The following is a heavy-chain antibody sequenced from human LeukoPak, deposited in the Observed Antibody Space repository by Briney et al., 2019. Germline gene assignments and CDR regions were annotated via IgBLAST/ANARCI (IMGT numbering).Heavy chain of an antibody. Sequence: SETLSLTCTVPGGSISGYYWSWIRQPPGKGLGGIGYIFYSESTNYNPSLKSRVTISVDTSKNQFSLKLSSVTAADTAVYYCARGEWDLLFDYWGQGTLVTVSS. CDR3: ARGEWDLLFDY. V-gene: IGHV4-59*01. D-gene: IGHD1-26*01. J-gene: IGHJ4*02. CDR1: GGSISGYY. CDR2: IFYSEST.